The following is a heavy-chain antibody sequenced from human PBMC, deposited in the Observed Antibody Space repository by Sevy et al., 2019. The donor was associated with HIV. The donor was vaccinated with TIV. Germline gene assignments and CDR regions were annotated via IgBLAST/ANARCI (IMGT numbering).Heavy chain of an antibody. CDR3: ARAEGGSGSSYYYYGMDV. J-gene: IGHJ6*02. V-gene: IGHV3-33*01. CDR1: GFTFSSYG. Sequence: GGSLRLSCAASGFTFSSYGMHWVRQAPGKGLEWLAVIWYDGSNKYYADSVKGRFTISRDNSKNTLYLQMNSLRAEDTAVYYCARAEGGSGSSYYYYGMDVWGQGTTVTVSS. CDR2: IWYDGSNK. D-gene: IGHD3-10*01.